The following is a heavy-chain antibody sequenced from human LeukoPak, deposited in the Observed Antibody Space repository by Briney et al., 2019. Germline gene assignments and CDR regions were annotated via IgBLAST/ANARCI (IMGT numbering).Heavy chain of an antibody. CDR3: ARHDGGNLEFDY. V-gene: IGHV4-59*01. Sequence: PSETLSLTCTVSGGSISSYYWSWIRQSPGKGLEWIGYVYYSGSTNYNPSLESRVTISVDTSRNQFSLKLTSVTAADTAVYYCARHDGGNLEFDYWGQGTLVTVSS. J-gene: IGHJ4*02. CDR1: GGSISSYY. CDR2: VYYSGST. D-gene: IGHD4-23*01.